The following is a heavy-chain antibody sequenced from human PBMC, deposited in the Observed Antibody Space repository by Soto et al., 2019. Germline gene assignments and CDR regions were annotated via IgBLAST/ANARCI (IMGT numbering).Heavy chain of an antibody. CDR1: GYSFTSYW. CDR3: ARLRYCSSTSCGTIDY. J-gene: IGHJ4*02. CDR2: IYPGDSDT. Sequence: PGESLKISCKGSGYSFTSYWIGWVRQMPGKGLEWMGIIYPGDSDTRYSPSFQGQVTIPADKSISTAYLQWSSLKASDTAMYYCARLRYCSSTSCGTIDYWGQGTLVTVSS. D-gene: IGHD2-2*01. V-gene: IGHV5-51*03.